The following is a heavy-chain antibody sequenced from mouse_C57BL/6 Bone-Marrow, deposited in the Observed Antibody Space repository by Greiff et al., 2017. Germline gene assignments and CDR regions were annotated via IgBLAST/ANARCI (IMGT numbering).Heavy chain of an antibody. J-gene: IGHJ3*01. CDR3: ARGHYGSSRLAY. CDR2: IYPGDGDT. Sequence: SGPELVKPGASVKISCKASGYAFSSSWMNWVKQRPGKGLEWIGRIYPGDGDTNYNGKFKGKATLTADKSSSTAYMQLSSLTSEDSAVYFWARGHYGSSRLAYWGQGTLVTVSA. V-gene: IGHV1-82*01. CDR1: GYAFSSSW. D-gene: IGHD1-1*01.